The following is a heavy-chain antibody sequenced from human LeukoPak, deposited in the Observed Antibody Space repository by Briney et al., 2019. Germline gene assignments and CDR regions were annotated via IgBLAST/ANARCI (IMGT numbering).Heavy chain of an antibody. J-gene: IGHJ6*02. CDR3: ARDALFSMDV. CDR1: GFTFSSYG. D-gene: IGHD2-21*01. Sequence: GGSLRLSCAASGFTFSSYGMHWVRQAPGRGLVWVAVIWYDGSNKYYADSVKGRFTTYRDNSKNTLYLQMNSLRAEDTAVYYCARDALFSMDVWGQGTTVTVSS. CDR2: IWYDGSNK. V-gene: IGHV3-33*01.